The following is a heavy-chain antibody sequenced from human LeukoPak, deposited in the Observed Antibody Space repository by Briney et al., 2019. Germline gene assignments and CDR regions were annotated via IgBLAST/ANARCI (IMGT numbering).Heavy chain of an antibody. D-gene: IGHD2-15*01. J-gene: IGHJ4*02. CDR2: ISGSGGST. Sequence: GGSLRLSCAASGFTFSSYAMSWVRQAPGKGLEWVSAISGSGGSTYYADSVKGRFTIPRDNSKSALYLQMNSLRAEDTAVYYCARRDGGSCLDYWGQGTLVTVSS. CDR3: ARRDGGSCLDY. CDR1: GFTFSSYA. V-gene: IGHV3-23*01.